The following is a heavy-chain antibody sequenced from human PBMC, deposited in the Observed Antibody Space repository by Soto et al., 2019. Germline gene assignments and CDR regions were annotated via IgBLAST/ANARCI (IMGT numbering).Heavy chain of an antibody. CDR1: GFTFSSYE. CDR2: ISSSGSTI. V-gene: IGHV3-48*03. J-gene: IGHJ6*02. Sequence: GGSLRLSCAASGFTFSSYEMNWVRQAPGKGLEWVSYISSSGSTIYYADSVKGRFTISRDNAKNSLYLQMNSLRAEDTAVYYYARGHYDSGLNEVYYGMDVWGQGTTVTVSS. CDR3: ARGHYDSGLNEVYYGMDV. D-gene: IGHD3-22*01.